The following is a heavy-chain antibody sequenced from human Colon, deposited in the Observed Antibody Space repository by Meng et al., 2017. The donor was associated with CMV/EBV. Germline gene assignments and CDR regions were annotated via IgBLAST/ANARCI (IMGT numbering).Heavy chain of an antibody. D-gene: IGHD2-15*01. CDR3: ARDGVSKTPDFDY. CDR2: INSKNGGT. V-gene: IGHV1-2*02. Sequence: VSVKVSCKASGFTITDYYMYWVRQAPGQGLESMGWINSKNGGTGYAQKYKGRVTMTRDTSINTIYMELGGLRSDDTAVYYCARDGVSKTPDFDYWGQGTLVTVSS. J-gene: IGHJ4*02. CDR1: GFTITDYY.